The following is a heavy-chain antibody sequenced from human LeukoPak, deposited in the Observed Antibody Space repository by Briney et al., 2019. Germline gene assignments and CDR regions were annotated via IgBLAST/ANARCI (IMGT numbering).Heavy chain of an antibody. D-gene: IGHD2-15*01. CDR2: YDGSNN. Sequence: YDGSNNYYADSVKGRFTISRDNSKNTLYLQMNSLRAEDTAVYYCARESVTVVAATWVSWFDPWGQGTLVTVSS. J-gene: IGHJ5*02. V-gene: IGHV3-30-3*01. CDR3: ARESVTVVAATWVSWFDP.